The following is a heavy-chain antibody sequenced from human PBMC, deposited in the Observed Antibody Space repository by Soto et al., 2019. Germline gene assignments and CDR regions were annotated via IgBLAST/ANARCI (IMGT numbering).Heavy chain of an antibody. D-gene: IGHD2-2*03. V-gene: IGHV3-23*01. J-gene: IGHJ1*01. Sequence: GGSLRLSCAASGFTFSSYAMSWVRQAPGKGLEWVSVISGSGGSTYYPDSVKGRFTISRDSSMNTLYLQMNGLRAEDTAVYYCAKHKTAAGYCSSTSCLYFQEWGQGTLVTVSS. CDR3: AKHKTAAGYCSSTSCLYFQE. CDR2: ISGSGGST. CDR1: GFTFSSYA.